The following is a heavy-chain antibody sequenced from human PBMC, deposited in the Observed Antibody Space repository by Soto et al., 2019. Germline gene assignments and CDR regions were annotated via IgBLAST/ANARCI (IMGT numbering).Heavy chain of an antibody. CDR2: IKSKTDGGTT. V-gene: IGHV3-15*01. CDR3: TTDYYYDSSGYYYLVGKDY. Sequence: EVQLVESGGGLVKPGGSLRLSCAASGFTFSNAWMSWVRQAPGKGLEWVGRIKSKTDGGTTDYAAPVKGRFTISRDDSKNMLYLQMNSLKTEDTAVYYCTTDYYYDSSGYYYLVGKDYWGQGTLVTVSS. D-gene: IGHD3-22*01. J-gene: IGHJ4*02. CDR1: GFTFSNAW.